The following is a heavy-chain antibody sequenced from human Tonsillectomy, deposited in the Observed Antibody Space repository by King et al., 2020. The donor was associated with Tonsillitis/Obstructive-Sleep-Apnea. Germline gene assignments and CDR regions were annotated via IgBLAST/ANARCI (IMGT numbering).Heavy chain of an antibody. V-gene: IGHV4-34*01. CDR2: INHSGST. CDR3: VIGAAASNWFDP. D-gene: IGHD2-2*01. CDR1: GGSFSGYY. J-gene: IGHJ5*02. Sequence: VQLQQWGAGLLKPSETLSLTCAVYGGSFSGYYWSWIRQPPGKGLEWIGEINHSGSTNYNPSLKIRVTISVDTSKNQFSLKLSSVTAADTAVYYCVIGAAASNWFDPWGQGTLVTVSS.